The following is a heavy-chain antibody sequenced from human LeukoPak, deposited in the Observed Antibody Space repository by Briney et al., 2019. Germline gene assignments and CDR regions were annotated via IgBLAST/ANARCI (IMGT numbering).Heavy chain of an antibody. CDR3: ARGPYYYDSSGYYYRLPQKPTEYFQH. V-gene: IGHV4-31*03. J-gene: IGHJ1*01. Sequence: PSETLSLTCTVSGGSISSGGYYWSWIRQYPGNGLEWIGYIYYSGITYYNPSLRSRVTISVDTSKNQFSLKLSSVTAADTAVYYCARGPYYYDSSGYYYRLPQKPTEYFQHWGQGTLVTVSS. CDR1: GGSISSGGYY. D-gene: IGHD3-22*01. CDR2: IYYSGIT.